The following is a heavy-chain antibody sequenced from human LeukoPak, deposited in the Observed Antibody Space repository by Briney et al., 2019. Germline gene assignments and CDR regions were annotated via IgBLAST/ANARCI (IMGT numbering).Heavy chain of an antibody. J-gene: IGHJ1*01. Sequence: GASVKVSCKVSGYTLTELSMHWVRQSPGKGLEWMGGFDPEDGESIYAQKFQGRVTMTEDTSTDTAYMELSSLRSEDTAVYYCATDNLYPRCFPYWGQGTLVIVSS. CDR1: GYTLTELS. CDR2: FDPEDGES. V-gene: IGHV1-24*01. CDR3: ATDNLYPRCFPY. D-gene: IGHD3-16*01.